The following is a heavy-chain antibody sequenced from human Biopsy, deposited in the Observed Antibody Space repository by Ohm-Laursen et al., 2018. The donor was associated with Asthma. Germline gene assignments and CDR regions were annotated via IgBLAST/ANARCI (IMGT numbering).Heavy chain of an antibody. CDR1: GYTFNSAG. CDR3: ARAVDYSHYYCIDV. J-gene: IGHJ6*01. CDR2: ISVYNGNT. Sequence: ASVKVSCKTSGYTFNSAGITWVRQAPGQGLEWMGWISVYNGNTKVAQKLQDRVTMITDTSTSTAYMELRSLRSDDTAVYFCARAVDYSHYYCIDVWGQGTTVTVSP. D-gene: IGHD3-10*01. V-gene: IGHV1-18*01.